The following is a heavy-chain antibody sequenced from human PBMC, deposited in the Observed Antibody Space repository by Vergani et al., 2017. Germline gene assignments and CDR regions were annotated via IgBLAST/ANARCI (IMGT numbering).Heavy chain of an antibody. CDR1: GFIFSSYN. CDR3: ARPPYSGSTWFDP. J-gene: IGHJ5*02. Sequence: EVQLLESGGGLVKPGGFLRLSCAASGFIFSSYNMNWVRQAPGKGLEWNSSISSTSSYIYYADSVKGRFTISRDNAKNSLYLQMNSLIAEDTAAYYCARPPYSGSTWFDPWGQGTLVTVSS. CDR2: ISSTSSYI. D-gene: IGHD6-13*01. V-gene: IGHV3-21*01.